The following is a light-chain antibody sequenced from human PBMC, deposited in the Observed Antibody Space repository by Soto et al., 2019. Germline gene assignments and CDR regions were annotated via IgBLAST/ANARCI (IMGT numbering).Light chain of an antibody. CDR3: AAWDDSLNGVV. CDR2: SNN. J-gene: IGLJ2*01. V-gene: IGLV1-44*01. CDR1: SSNIGRNT. Sequence: QSVLTQPPSASGTPEQRVTISCSGSSSNIGRNTVNWYQQLPGTAPKLLIYSNNQPPSGVPDRFSGSKSGTSASLAISGLQSEDEDDYYCAAWDDSLNGVVFGGGTKLTVL.